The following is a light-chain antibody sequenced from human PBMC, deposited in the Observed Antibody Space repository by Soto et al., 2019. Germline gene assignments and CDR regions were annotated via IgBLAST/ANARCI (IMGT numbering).Light chain of an antibody. V-gene: IGLV2-14*03. CDR3: GSYPSSNNPNA. J-gene: IGLJ1*01. CDR1: GNDVGGHNY. Sequence: QSVLTQPASVSGSPGQSITISCTGTGNDVGGHNYVSWYQQHPGKAPKLMIYDVSHRPSGVSDRFSGSKSGNTASLTISGLQTEDEAEYFCGSYPSSNNPNASGTGTKVTVL. CDR2: DVS.